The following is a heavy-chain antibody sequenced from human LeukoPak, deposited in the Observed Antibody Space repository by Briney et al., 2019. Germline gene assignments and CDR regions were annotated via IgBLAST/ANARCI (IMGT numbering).Heavy chain of an antibody. J-gene: IGHJ4*02. Sequence: GGSLRLSCAASGFTFSTYWMSRVRQAPGKGLEWVANINQDGSEKYYVDSVKGRFTISRDNAKNSLYLQMNSLRAEDTAVYYCAGTTCGGDCYSEYWGQGTQVTVSS. V-gene: IGHV3-7*03. CDR1: GFTFSTYW. CDR3: AGTTCGGDCYSEY. CDR2: INQDGSEK. D-gene: IGHD2-21*02.